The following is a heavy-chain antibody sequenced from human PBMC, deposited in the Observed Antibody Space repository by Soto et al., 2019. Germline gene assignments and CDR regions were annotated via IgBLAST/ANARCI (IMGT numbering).Heavy chain of an antibody. Sequence: SETLSLTCAVSGYSISSGYYWGWIRQPPGKGLEWIGSIYRGGRTYYNPSLKSRVTISLDTSKSQFSLKLSSVTAADTAVYYCARDPDLPITDYWGQGTLVTVSS. D-gene: IGHD1-20*01. CDR2: IYRGGRT. CDR1: GYSISSGYY. CDR3: ARDPDLPITDY. V-gene: IGHV4-38-2*02. J-gene: IGHJ4*02.